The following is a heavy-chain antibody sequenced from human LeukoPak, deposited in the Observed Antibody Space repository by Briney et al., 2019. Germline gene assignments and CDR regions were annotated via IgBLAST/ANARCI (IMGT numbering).Heavy chain of an antibody. CDR2: IYYSGST. CDR1: GGSISSYY. CDR3: VHSRGPNGKPAY. D-gene: IGHD2-8*01. J-gene: IGHJ4*02. Sequence: SESLSLTCTASGGSISSYYWSWIRQTPGKGLEWVGYIYYSGSTNYNPSLKSRVTISVDTTNNQFSLKLSSVTAADTAVYYCVHSRGPNGKPAYWGQGILVTVSS. V-gene: IGHV4-59*01.